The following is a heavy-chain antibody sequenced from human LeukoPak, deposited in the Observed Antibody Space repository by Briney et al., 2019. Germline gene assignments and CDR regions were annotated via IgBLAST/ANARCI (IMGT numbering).Heavy chain of an antibody. CDR3: ARMDGDYYDSSGYDY. Sequence: GASVKVSCKASGGTFSSYAISWVRQAPGQGLEWMGRIIPIFGIANYAQKFQGRVTITADKSTSPAYMELSSLRSEDTAVYYCARMDGDYYDSSGYDYWGQGTLVTVSS. D-gene: IGHD3-22*01. J-gene: IGHJ4*02. V-gene: IGHV1-69*04. CDR2: IIPIFGIA. CDR1: GGTFSSYA.